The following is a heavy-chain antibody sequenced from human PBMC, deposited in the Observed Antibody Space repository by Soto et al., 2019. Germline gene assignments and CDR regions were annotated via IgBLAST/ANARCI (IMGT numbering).Heavy chain of an antibody. CDR1: GFTISSYA. CDR3: AKGVYSGSYFDY. J-gene: IGHJ4*02. V-gene: IGHV3-23*01. CDR2: ISGSGGST. Sequence: GGSLRLSCAASGFTISSYANTWVRQAPGKGLEWVSAISGSGGSTYYADSVKGQFTISRDNSKNTLYLQMNSLRAEDAAVYYCAKGVYSGSYFDYWGQGTLVTVSS. D-gene: IGHD1-26*01.